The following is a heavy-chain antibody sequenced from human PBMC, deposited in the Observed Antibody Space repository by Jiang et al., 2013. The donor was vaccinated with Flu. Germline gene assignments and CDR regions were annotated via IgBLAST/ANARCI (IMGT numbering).Heavy chain of an antibody. CDR1: GFSFSDYY. J-gene: IGHJ3*01. CDR2: ISGSSTNT. V-gene: IGHV3-11*03. D-gene: IGHD6-19*01. Sequence: VQLLESGGGLVKPGGSLRLSCAASGFSFSDYYMTWIRQAPGKGLEWVSYISGSSTNTNHADSVKGRFTISRDNAKNSLYLQMNSLTVEDTAVYYCACRSSGWDFWGQGTMVTVSS. CDR3: ACRSSGWDF.